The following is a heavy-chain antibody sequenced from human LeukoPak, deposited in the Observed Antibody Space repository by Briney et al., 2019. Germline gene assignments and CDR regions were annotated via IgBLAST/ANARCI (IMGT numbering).Heavy chain of an antibody. CDR3: ARERVQWLVREGFDP. D-gene: IGHD6-19*01. J-gene: IGHJ5*02. Sequence: GGSLRLSCAASGFTFRSYAMNWVRQAPGKGLEWVSAISGSGGSTYYADSVKGRFTISRDNAKNTLYLQMNSLRAEDTAVYYCARERVQWLVREGFDPWGQGTLVTVSS. CDR1: GFTFRSYA. V-gene: IGHV3-23*01. CDR2: ISGSGGST.